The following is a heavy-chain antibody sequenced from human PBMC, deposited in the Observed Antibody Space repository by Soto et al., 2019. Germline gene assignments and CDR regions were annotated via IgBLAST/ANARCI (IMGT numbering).Heavy chain of an antibody. CDR2: IIPILGIA. V-gene: IGHV1-69*04. CDR3: AIDIVVVPAAISRGY. D-gene: IGHD2-2*01. Sequence: GASVKVSCKASGGTFSSYTISWVRQAPGQGLEWMGRIIPILGIANYAQKFQGRVTITADKSTSTAYMELSSLRSEDTAVYYCAIDIVVVPAAISRGYWGQGTLVTVSS. J-gene: IGHJ4*02. CDR1: GGTFSSYT.